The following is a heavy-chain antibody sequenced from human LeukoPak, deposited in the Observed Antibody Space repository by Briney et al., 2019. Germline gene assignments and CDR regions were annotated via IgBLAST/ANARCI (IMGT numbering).Heavy chain of an antibody. V-gene: IGHV1-2*06. Sequence: ASVKVSCKXSGYTFTGYYMHWVRRAPGQGLEWMGRINPNSGGTNYAQKFQGRVTMTRDTSISTAYMELSRLRSDDTAVYYCARVQCSGGSCYSGYWGQGTLVTVSS. CDR3: ARVQCSGGSCYSGY. CDR1: GYTFTGYY. CDR2: INPNSGGT. J-gene: IGHJ4*02. D-gene: IGHD2-15*01.